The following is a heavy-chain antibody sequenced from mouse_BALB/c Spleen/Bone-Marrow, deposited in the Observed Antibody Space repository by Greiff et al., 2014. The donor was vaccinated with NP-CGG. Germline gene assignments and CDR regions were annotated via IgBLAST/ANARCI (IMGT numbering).Heavy chain of an antibody. D-gene: IGHD3-2*02. V-gene: IGHV14-3*02. CDR2: IDPANGNT. CDR1: GFNIKDTY. J-gene: IGHJ4*01. CDR3: AREATYAMDY. Sequence: HLVESGAELVKLGASVKLSCTASGFNIKDTYMHWAKQRPEQGLEWIGRIDPANGNTKSDPKFQGKATITADTSSNTAYLQLSSLTSEDTAVYYCAREATYAMDYWGQGTSVTVSS.